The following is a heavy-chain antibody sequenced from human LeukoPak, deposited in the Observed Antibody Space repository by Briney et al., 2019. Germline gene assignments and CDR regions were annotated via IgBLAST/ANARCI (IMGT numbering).Heavy chain of an antibody. J-gene: IGHJ1*01. CDR2: IYSGGTT. CDR3: AREYYDSSGCYYGYFPD. Sequence: GGSLRLSCAASGFTVNSNYMSWVRQAPGKGLEWVSVIYSGGTTYYADSVKGRFTISRDNSKNTMYLQMNSLRAEDTAVYYCAREYYDSSGCYYGYFPDWSQRTLVTVSS. V-gene: IGHV3-53*01. D-gene: IGHD3-22*01. CDR1: GFTVNSNY.